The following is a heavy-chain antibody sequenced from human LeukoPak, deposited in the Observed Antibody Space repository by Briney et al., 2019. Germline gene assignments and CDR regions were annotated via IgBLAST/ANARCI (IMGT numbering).Heavy chain of an antibody. D-gene: IGHD1-1*01. CDR1: GYSISRGYH. CDR3: ARVNWTPDY. J-gene: IGHJ4*02. V-gene: IGHV4-38-2*01. Sequence: SETLSLTCAVSGYSISRGYHWGWIRPPPGKGLEWIGSIHHSGSTYYNSSLKSRVTISVDTSKNQFSLKVSSVTAADTAVYYCARVNWTPDYWGQGTLVTVSS. CDR2: IHHSGST.